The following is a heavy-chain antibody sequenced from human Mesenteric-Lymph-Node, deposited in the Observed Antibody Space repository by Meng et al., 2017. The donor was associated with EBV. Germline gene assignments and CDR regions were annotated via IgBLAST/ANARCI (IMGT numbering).Heavy chain of an antibody. CDR3: AKEIVVAAALDC. Sequence: EVQLVESGGGLVQPGXXXXRSCAASGFTFSRYAMTWVRQAPGKGLEWVSGISGSGSRTYYADSVKGRFTISRDNSKNTVYLQMNSLRGEDTAVYYCAKEIVVAAALDCWGQGTLVTVSS. V-gene: IGHV3-23*04. J-gene: IGHJ4*02. CDR1: GFTFSRYA. CDR2: ISGSGSRT. D-gene: IGHD2-15*01.